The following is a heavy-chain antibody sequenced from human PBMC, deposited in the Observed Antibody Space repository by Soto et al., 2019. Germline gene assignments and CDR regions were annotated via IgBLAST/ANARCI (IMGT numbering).Heavy chain of an antibody. J-gene: IGHJ4*02. CDR3: ARGDYGTGGYPFPYVDY. D-gene: IGHD2-8*02. Sequence: HEHLVQSGAEVKRPGASLEVSCKASGYSFTGYYIHWVRQAPGQGLEWMGWINPDSGATNYAQNFQGRVTLTSDTSISTASMDLTSLTSDDTAVYYCARGDYGTGGYPFPYVDYWGQGTLVIVSS. V-gene: IGHV1-2*02. CDR2: INPDSGAT. CDR1: GYSFTGYY.